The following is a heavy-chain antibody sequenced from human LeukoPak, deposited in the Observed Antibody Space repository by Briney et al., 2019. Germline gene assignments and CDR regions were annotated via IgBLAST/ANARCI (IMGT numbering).Heavy chain of an antibody. J-gene: IGHJ1*01. V-gene: IGHV3-7*04. CDR1: GFTFSNHR. D-gene: IGHD1-1*01. CDR2: IKQDGSEK. Sequence: QPGGSLRLSCVASGFTFSNHRMGWVRQAPGKGLEWVANIKQDGSEKYYVDSVKGRITISRDNAKSSLFLQMNSLRAEDTGVYYCARTWIHGHWGQGTLVTVSS. CDR3: ARTWIHGH.